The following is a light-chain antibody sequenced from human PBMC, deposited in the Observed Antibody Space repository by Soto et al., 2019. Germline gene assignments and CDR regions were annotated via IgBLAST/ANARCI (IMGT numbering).Light chain of an antibody. CDR3: RSYTTRTSFSL. J-gene: IGLJ2*01. V-gene: IGLV2-14*01. CDR1: SSDIGNYDF. CDR2: GVS. Sequence: QSALTQPASVCGSPGQSITISCTGTSSDIGNYDFVSWYQQVPGTAPKAMIYGVSSRPSGVSNRFSGSKSGNTSSLAISGLQAEEEAYYYCRSYTTRTSFSLFGGGTKLTVL.